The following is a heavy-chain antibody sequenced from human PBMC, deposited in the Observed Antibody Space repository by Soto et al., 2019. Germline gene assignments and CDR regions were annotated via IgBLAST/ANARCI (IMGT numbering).Heavy chain of an antibody. Sequence: SETLSLTCTVSGGSINNGGYYWSWIRQHPGKGLEWIGYIFYSGSTYYNPSLKSRVIISVDKSKRQFSLKLSSVTAADTAVYYCARRYSSAFDIWGQGTMVTVSS. CDR1: GGSINNGGYY. CDR3: ARRYSSAFDI. J-gene: IGHJ3*02. V-gene: IGHV4-31*03. CDR2: IFYSGST. D-gene: IGHD6-13*01.